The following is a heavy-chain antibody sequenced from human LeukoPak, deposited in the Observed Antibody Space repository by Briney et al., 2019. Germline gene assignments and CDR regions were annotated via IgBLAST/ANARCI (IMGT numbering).Heavy chain of an antibody. CDR2: INPNSGGT. V-gene: IGHV1-2*02. CDR1: GYTFTGYY. Sequence: ASVKVSCKASGYTFTGYYMHWVRQAPGQGLEWMGWINPNSGGTNYAQKFQGRVTMTRDTSISTAYMELSRLRSDDTAVYYCARDYYYGSGRYYNWFDPWGQGTLVTVSS. J-gene: IGHJ5*02. D-gene: IGHD3-10*01. CDR3: ARDYYYGSGRYYNWFDP.